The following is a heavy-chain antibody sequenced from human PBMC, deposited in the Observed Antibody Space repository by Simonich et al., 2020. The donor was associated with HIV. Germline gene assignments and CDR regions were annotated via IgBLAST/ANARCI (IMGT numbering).Heavy chain of an antibody. CDR1: GYTFTGYY. Sequence: QVQLVQSGTEVKKPGASVKVSCKASGYTFTGYYLHWVRQAPGQGLEWMRWIYPNNGGTNYAQKFLGRVTMTRDTSISTAYMELSRLRSDDTAIYFCARTLAARPFFDYWGQGTLVTVSS. J-gene: IGHJ4*02. V-gene: IGHV1-2*02. D-gene: IGHD6-6*01. CDR3: ARTLAARPFFDY. CDR2: IYPNNGGT.